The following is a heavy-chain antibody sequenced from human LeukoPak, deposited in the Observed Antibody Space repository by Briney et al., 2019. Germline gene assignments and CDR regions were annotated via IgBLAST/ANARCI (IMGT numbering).Heavy chain of an antibody. J-gene: IGHJ3*02. CDR1: GFTFSSHW. CDR2: MNSEGRST. V-gene: IGHV3-74*01. D-gene: IGHD3-10*01. Sequence: GWSLTLSCASSGFTFSSHWMHWVRQAPWKGLVWVSCMNSEGRSTSYAESVKVRLNIYRDNAKNKLYLQMNSLRAEDTAVYYCARDGSGSYLAFDIWGQGTMVTVSS. CDR3: ARDGSGSYLAFDI.